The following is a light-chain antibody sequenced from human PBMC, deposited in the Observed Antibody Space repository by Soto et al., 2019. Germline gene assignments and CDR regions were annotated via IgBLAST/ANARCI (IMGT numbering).Light chain of an antibody. V-gene: IGKV1-39*01. CDR3: QQSYSIPWT. CDR2: AAS. CDR1: QSISSY. J-gene: IGKJ1*01. Sequence: GDRVTITCRASQSISSYLNWYQQQPGKAPKLLIYAASRLQSGVPSRFSGNGSGTDFTLTISSLQPEDFASYYCQQSYSIPWTFGQGTKVDIK.